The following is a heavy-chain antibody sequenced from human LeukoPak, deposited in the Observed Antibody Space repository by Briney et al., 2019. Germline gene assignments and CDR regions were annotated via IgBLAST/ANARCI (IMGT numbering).Heavy chain of an antibody. V-gene: IGHV3-74*01. J-gene: IGHJ4*02. CDR1: GFTFSAYC. CDR3: ARENLAAAADY. D-gene: IGHD6-25*01. CDR2: IRGDGSMT. Sequence: GGSLRLSCAASGFTFSAYCMHWVRQAPGKGLVWVSRIRGDGSMTNYADSVKGRFTISRDNAKNTLYLQMNSLRLEDTAVYYCARENLAAAADYWGQGTVVTVSS.